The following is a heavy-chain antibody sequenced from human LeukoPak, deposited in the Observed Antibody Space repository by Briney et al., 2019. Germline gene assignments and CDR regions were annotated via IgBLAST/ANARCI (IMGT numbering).Heavy chain of an antibody. CDR1: GFIFTNYF. CDR3: ARQHCSGGDCYFFD. CDR2: IKHDGSEK. Sequence: GSLRLSCAASGFIFTNYFMSWVRQAPGKGLEWVASIKHDGSEKYYVDSVKGRFTISRDNSKNTLYLQLNSLRAEDTAVYYCARQHCSGGDCYFFDWGQGTLVTVSS. J-gene: IGHJ4*02. V-gene: IGHV3-7*01. D-gene: IGHD2-15*01.